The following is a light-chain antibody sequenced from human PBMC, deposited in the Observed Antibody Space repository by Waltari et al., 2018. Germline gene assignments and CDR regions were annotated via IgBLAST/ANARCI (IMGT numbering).Light chain of an antibody. CDR3: QQYNSYPWT. CDR1: QSISSW. V-gene: IGKV1-5*03. J-gene: IGKJ1*01. CDR2: KAS. Sequence: DLQMTQSPSTLSASVGDSVTLTCRASQSISSWLAWYQQKPGKAPKLLIYKASSLESGVPSRFSGSGSGTEFTLTISSLQPDDFATYYCQQYNSYPWTFGQGTKVEIK.